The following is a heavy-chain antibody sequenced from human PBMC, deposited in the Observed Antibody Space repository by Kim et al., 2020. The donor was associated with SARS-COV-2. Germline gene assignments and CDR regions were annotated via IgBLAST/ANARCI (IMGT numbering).Heavy chain of an antibody. Sequence: SETLSLTCTVSGGSISSYYWSWIRQPPGKGLEWIAYIYYSGSTNYNPSLESRVTISVDTSKNQFSLKLSSVTAADTAVYYCARRGLGYCSSTSCYTAFDIWGQGTMFTVSS. D-gene: IGHD2-2*02. CDR3: ARRGLGYCSSTSCYTAFDI. CDR2: IYYSGST. CDR1: GGSISSYY. V-gene: IGHV4-59*08. J-gene: IGHJ3*02.